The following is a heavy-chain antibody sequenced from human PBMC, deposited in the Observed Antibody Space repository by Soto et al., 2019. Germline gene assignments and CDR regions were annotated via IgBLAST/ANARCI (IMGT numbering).Heavy chain of an antibody. CDR3: ARDLQAGTDNVNWFAP. D-gene: IGHD1-1*01. CDR1: GFSISRSA. Sequence: GGCLRLSCAASGFSISRSAMHWVRQAPGKGLEWVAVIAYDGSNRWYADSAKGRFTISRDNSKNTVYLQMSSLRGGDTAVYYCARDLQAGTDNVNWFAPWGQGTLVTVSS. J-gene: IGHJ5*02. CDR2: IAYDGSNR. V-gene: IGHV3-30*04.